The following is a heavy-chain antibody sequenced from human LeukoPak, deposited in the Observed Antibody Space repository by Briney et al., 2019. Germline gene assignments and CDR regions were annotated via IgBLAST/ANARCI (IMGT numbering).Heavy chain of an antibody. Sequence: GESLRLSCAASGFTFSSYAMSWVRQAPGKGLEWVSGISGSGGSTYYADSVKGRFTISRDNSKNTLYLQINSLRAEDTAVYYCAKDPGAYYYYYYMDVWGKGTTVTVSS. J-gene: IGHJ6*03. D-gene: IGHD4-17*01. CDR1: GFTFSSYA. CDR3: AKDPGAYYYYYYMDV. CDR2: ISGSGGST. V-gene: IGHV3-23*01.